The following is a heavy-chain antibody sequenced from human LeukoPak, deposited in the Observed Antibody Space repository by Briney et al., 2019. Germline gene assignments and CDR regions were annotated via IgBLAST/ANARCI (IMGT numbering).Heavy chain of an antibody. CDR1: GLTVSNNY. CDR2: IYSDGST. Sequence: RSGGSLRLSCAPSGLTVSNNYLSWVRQPPGKGLEWVSGIYSDGSTHYADSVKGRFSISRDNSKNTMYLQMDSLRAEDTAVYYCTRDPTDSYNTDYWGQGTLVTVSS. CDR3: TRDPTDSYNTDY. D-gene: IGHD1-14*01. J-gene: IGHJ4*02. V-gene: IGHV3-53*01.